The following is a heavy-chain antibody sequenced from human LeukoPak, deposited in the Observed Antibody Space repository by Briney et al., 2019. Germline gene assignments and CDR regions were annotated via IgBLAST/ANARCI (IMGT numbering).Heavy chain of an antibody. D-gene: IGHD3-16*01. CDR1: GGSISSYY. V-gene: IGHV4-59*08. Sequence: SETLSLTCTVSGGSISSYYWSWIRQPPGKGLEWIGYIYYSGSTNYNPSLKSRVTISVDTSKNQFSLKLSSVTAADTAVYYCARMRFGSHFDYWGQGTLVTVSS. CDR3: ARMRFGSHFDY. CDR2: IYYSGST. J-gene: IGHJ4*02.